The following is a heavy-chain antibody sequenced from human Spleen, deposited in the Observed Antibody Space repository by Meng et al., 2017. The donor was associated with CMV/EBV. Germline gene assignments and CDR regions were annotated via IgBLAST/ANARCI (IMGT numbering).Heavy chain of an antibody. CDR2: INHSGST. Sequence: QVQLQRWGEGLLKPSETLSLTCAVYGGSFSGYYWSWIRQPPGKGLEWIGEINHSGSTNYNPSLKSRVTISVDTSKNQFSLKLSSVTAADTAVYYCALSTGVAFDYWGQGTLVTVSS. D-gene: IGHD2-8*02. CDR3: ALSTGVAFDY. J-gene: IGHJ4*02. V-gene: IGHV4-34*01. CDR1: GGSFSGYY.